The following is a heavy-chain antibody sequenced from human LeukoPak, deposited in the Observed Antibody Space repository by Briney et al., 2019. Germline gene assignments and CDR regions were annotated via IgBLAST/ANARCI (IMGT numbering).Heavy chain of an antibody. CDR3: AKTEAYYFDSSGNPYYFDY. CDR1: GFTFSRYA. V-gene: IGHV3-23*01. J-gene: IGHJ4*02. D-gene: IGHD3-22*01. CDR2: ISGTGGST. Sequence: GGSLRLSCAASGFTFSRYAMGWVRQAPGKGLEWVSAISGTGGSTYYADSVKGRFTISRDNSKNTLYLQMNSLRAEDTAVYYCAKTEAYYFDSSGNPYYFDYWGQGTLVTISS.